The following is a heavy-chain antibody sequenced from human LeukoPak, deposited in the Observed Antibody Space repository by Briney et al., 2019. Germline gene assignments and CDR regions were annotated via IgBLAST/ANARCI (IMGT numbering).Heavy chain of an antibody. D-gene: IGHD6-13*01. CDR1: GFTFSDYY. CDR2: ISSSGSTI. V-gene: IGHV3-11*04. J-gene: IGHJ6*03. Sequence: SGESLRLSCAASGFTFSDYYMSWIRQAPGKGLEWVSYISSSGSTIYYADSVKGRFTISRDNAKNSLYLQMNSLRAEDTAVYYCARDRQQLVLTTHYYYYMDVWGKGTTVTVSS. CDR3: ARDRQQLVLTTHYYYYMDV.